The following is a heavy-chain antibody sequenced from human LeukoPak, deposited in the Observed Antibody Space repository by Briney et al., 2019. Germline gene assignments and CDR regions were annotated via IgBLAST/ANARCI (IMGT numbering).Heavy chain of an antibody. CDR2: ISYDGSNK. CDR3: AKAGERITIFGVVTRPRPYGMDV. J-gene: IGHJ6*02. V-gene: IGHV3-30-3*01. Sequence: QPGGSLRLSCAASGFTFSSYAMHWVRQAPGKGLEWVAVISYDGSNKYYADSVKGRFTISRDNSKNTLYLQMNSLRAEDTAVYYCAKAGERITIFGVVTRPRPYGMDVWGQGTTVTVSS. CDR1: GFTFSSYA. D-gene: IGHD3-3*01.